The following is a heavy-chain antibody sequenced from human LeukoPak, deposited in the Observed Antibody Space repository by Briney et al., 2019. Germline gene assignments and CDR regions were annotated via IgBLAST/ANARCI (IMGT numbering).Heavy chain of an antibody. J-gene: IGHJ4*02. V-gene: IGHV3-30*04. CDR2: ISYDGSNK. D-gene: IGHD3-10*01. CDR1: GFTFSSYA. CDR3: ARERWFGDSAFDY. Sequence: GGSLRLSCAASGFTFSSYAMPWVRQAPGKGLEWVAVISYDGSNKYYADSVKGRFTISRDNSKNTLYLQMNSLRAEDTAVYYCARERWFGDSAFDYWGQGTLVTVSS.